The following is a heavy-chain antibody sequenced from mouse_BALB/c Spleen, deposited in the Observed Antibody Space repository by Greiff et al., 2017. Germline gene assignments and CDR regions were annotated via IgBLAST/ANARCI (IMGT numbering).Heavy chain of an antibody. J-gene: IGHJ1*01. D-gene: IGHD2-14*01. CDR3: AYRDFDV. V-gene: IGHV3-6*02. Sequence: ESGPGLVKPSQSLSLTCSVTGYSITSGYYWNWIRQFPGNKLEWMGYISYDGSNNYNPSLKNRISITRDTSKNQFFLKLNSVTTEDTATYYCAYRDFDVWGAGTTVTVPS. CDR2: ISYDGSN. CDR1: GYSITSGYY.